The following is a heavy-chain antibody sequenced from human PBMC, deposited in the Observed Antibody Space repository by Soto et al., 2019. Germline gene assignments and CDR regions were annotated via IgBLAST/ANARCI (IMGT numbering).Heavy chain of an antibody. J-gene: IGHJ4*02. Sequence: EVQLLESGGGLVQPGGSLRLSCAASGFTFSNYSMNWVRQAPGKGLEWVSIIDGSGVTTYYADSVKGRFTISRDNSKDTLDLQMNSLRAEDTALYYCARRYWSAGSSYPLDYWGQGTLGTVSS. CDR2: IDGSGVTT. V-gene: IGHV3-23*01. D-gene: IGHD2-15*01. CDR1: GFTFSNYS. CDR3: ARRYWSAGSSYPLDY.